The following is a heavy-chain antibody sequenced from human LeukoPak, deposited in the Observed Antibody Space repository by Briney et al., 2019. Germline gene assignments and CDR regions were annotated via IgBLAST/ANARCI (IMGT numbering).Heavy chain of an antibody. CDR1: GFTFSSYA. Sequence: GGSLRRSCAASGFTFSSYAMSWVRQAPGKGLEWVSAISGSGGSTYYADSVKGRFTISRDNSKSTLYLQMNSLRAEDMAVYYCAKTRDGYYWYWGQGTLVTVSS. CDR2: ISGSGGST. V-gene: IGHV3-23*01. D-gene: IGHD3-22*01. CDR3: AKTRDGYYWY. J-gene: IGHJ4*02.